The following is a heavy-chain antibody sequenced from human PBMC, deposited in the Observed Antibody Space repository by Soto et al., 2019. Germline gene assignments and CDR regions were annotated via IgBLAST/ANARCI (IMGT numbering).Heavy chain of an antibody. D-gene: IGHD3-10*01. CDR2: IYYSGST. Sequence: PSETLSLTCTVSGGSISSYYWSWIRQPPGKGLEWIGYIYYSGSTNYNPSLKSRVTISVDTSKNQFSLKLSSVTAADTAVYYCARSITMVRGVIYMAFDIWGQGTMVTVSS. CDR1: GGSISSYY. V-gene: IGHV4-59*08. CDR3: ARSITMVRGVIYMAFDI. J-gene: IGHJ3*02.